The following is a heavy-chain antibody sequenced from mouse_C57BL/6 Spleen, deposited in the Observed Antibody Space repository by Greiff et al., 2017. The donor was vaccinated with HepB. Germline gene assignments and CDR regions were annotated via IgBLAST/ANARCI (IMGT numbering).Heavy chain of an antibody. J-gene: IGHJ3*01. CDR3: ATPRDITTVVPAY. Sequence: QVQLQQPGAELVRPGTSVKLSCKASGYTFTSYWMHWVKQRPGQGLEWIGVIDPSDSYTNYNQKFKGKATLTVDTSSSTAYMQLSSLTSEDSAVYYCATPRDITTVVPAYWGQGTLVTVSA. CDR1: GYTFTSYW. CDR2: IDPSDSYT. V-gene: IGHV1-59*01. D-gene: IGHD1-1*01.